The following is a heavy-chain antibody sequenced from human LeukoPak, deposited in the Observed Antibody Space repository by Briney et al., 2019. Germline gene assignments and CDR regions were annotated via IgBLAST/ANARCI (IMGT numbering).Heavy chain of an antibody. J-gene: IGHJ4*02. CDR1: GFTFSTYG. V-gene: IGHV3-23*01. CDR3: AKDQGLYND. D-gene: IGHD1-14*01. Sequence: PGGSLRLSCAASGFTFSTYGMSWVRQAPGKGLEWVSAISGSGGSTYYADTVEGRFTISRDNSKNTLYLQMNSLRAEDTAVYYCAKDQGLYNDWGQGTLVTVSS. CDR2: ISGSGGST.